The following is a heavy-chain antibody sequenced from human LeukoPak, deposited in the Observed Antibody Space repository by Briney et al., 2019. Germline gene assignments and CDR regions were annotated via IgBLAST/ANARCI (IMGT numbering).Heavy chain of an antibody. D-gene: IGHD6-13*01. CDR1: GYTFTSYD. CDR3: ARAGGPTRYSSSWHPVNWFDP. V-gene: IGHV1-8*03. Sequence: ASVKVSCKASGYTFTSYDINWVRQATGQGLEWMGWMNPNSGNTGYAQKFQGRVTITRNTSISTAYMELSSLRSEDTAVYYCARAGGPTRYSSSWHPVNWFDPWGQGTLVTVSS. CDR2: MNPNSGNT. J-gene: IGHJ5*02.